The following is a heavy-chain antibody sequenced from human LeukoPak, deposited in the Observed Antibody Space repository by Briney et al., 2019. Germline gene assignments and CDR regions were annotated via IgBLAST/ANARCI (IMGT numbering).Heavy chain of an antibody. V-gene: IGHV1-46*01. CDR3: ARDVAVAGDY. CDR2: INPSGGST. Sequence: GASVKVSCKASGYTFTSYYIHWVRQAPGQGLEWMGIINPSGGSTTYAQKFQGRVTMTRDTSTSTVYMELSSLRSDDTAVYYCARDVAVAGDYWGQGTLVTVSS. D-gene: IGHD6-19*01. CDR1: GYTFTSYY. J-gene: IGHJ4*02.